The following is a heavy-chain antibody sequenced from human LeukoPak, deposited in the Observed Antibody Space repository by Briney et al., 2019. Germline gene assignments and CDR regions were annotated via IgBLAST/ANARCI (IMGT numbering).Heavy chain of an antibody. CDR2: ISGSGGNT. Sequence: GGSLRLSCAASGFTFSSYAMSWVRQAPGKGLDWVSAISGSGGNTYYADSVKGRFTISRDNSKNTLYLQMNSLRAEDTAVYYCAKDLLYDYGDYPDPYYFDYWGQGTLVTVSS. CDR3: AKDLLYDYGDYPDPYYFDY. J-gene: IGHJ4*02. V-gene: IGHV3-23*01. D-gene: IGHD4-17*01. CDR1: GFTFSSYA.